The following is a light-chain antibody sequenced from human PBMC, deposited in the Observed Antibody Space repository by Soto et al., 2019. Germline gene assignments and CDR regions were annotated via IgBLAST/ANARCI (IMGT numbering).Light chain of an antibody. J-gene: IGKJ5*01. CDR2: EVS. V-gene: IGKV1-39*01. CDR1: QTILTY. Sequence: DIQMTQSPSSLSASVGDTVTITCRASQTILTYLNWYQQKPGKAPKLLIYEVSKRFSGVPDRFSGSGSGTDFTLKISRVEAEDVGVYYCMRSVQPPITFGQGTRLEIK. CDR3: MRSVQPPIT.